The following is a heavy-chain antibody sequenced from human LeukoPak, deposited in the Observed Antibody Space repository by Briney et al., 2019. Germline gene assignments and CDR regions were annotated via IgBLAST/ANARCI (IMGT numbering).Heavy chain of an antibody. J-gene: IGHJ3*02. Sequence: ASVKVSCKASGYTFTNYYMHWVRQAPGQGLEWMGLINLTGSSTSYAQKFQGRLSLTRDMSTSTDYMELTSLRSDDTAVYYCASVWGPKYGSGRYAAFDIWGQGTMVTVSS. CDR2: INLTGSST. D-gene: IGHD3-10*01. CDR1: GYTFTNYY. V-gene: IGHV1-46*01. CDR3: ASVWGPKYGSGRYAAFDI.